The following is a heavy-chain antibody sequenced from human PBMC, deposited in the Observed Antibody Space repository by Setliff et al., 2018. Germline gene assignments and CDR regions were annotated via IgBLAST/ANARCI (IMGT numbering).Heavy chain of an antibody. CDR1: GYTFTSYY. V-gene: IGHV1-46*01. J-gene: IGHJ3*02. CDR3: ARDVFPYHYEGAFDI. D-gene: IGHD3-22*01. Sequence: GASVKVSCKASGYTFTSYYMHWVRQAPGQGLEWMGWINPNSGRTSYAQKFQGRVTMTRDTSTSTVYMDMSSLRSEDTAVYYCARDVFPYHYEGAFDIWGQGTMVTVSS. CDR2: INPNSGRT.